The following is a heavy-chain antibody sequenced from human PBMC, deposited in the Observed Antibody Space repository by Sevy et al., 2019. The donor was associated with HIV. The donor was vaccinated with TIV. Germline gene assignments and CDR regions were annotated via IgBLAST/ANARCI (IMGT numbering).Heavy chain of an antibody. D-gene: IGHD1-26*01. J-gene: IGHJ3*01. CDR2: ISYSGRT. V-gene: IGHV4-31*03. CDR3: ARANAYLTSDAFDF. Sequence: SETLSLTCTVSGGSISSLNYYWTWIRQHPGKGLEWIGYISYSGRTNYNPSLKSRLTISLDTSKNQFSLRLSSVTAADTALFYCARANAYLTSDAFDFWGQGTMVTVSS. CDR1: GGSISSLNYY.